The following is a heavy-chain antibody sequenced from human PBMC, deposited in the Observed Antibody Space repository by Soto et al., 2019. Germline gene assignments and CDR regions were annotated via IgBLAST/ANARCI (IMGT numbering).Heavy chain of an antibody. CDR2: ISGYNGNT. V-gene: IGHV1-18*01. J-gene: IGHJ6*02. CDR3: ARDAVVRGVSYYYYGMDV. D-gene: IGHD3-10*01. Sequence: QVQLVQSGAEVKKPGASVKVSCKASGYTFNTYGISWVRQAPGQGLEWMGWISGYNGNTNYAQKSQGRVTLTTDTSTSTAYMELRSLRSDDTAVYYCARDAVVRGVSYYYYGMDVWGQGTTLTVSS. CDR1: GYTFNTYG.